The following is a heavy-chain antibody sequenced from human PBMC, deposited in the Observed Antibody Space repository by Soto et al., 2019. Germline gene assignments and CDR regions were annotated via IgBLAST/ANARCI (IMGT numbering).Heavy chain of an antibody. J-gene: IGHJ6*01. CDR1: GFTFSSYW. V-gene: IGHV3-7*05. CDR2: IKQDGSEK. D-gene: IGHD6-19*01. CDR3: ATGIAVAGTTRYYYYYYGMDV. Sequence: GGSLRLSCAASGFTFSSYWMSWVRQAPGKGLEWVANIKQDGSEKYYVDSVKGRFTISRDNAKNSLYLQMNSLRAEDTAVYYCATGIAVAGTTRYYYYYYGMDVWGQGPTVTVSS.